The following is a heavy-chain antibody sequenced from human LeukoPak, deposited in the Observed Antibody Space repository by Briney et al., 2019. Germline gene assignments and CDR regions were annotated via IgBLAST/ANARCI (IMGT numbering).Heavy chain of an antibody. CDR1: GFNFNFNIYP. CDR3: AKDQLLG. CDR2: ISGDNT. J-gene: IGHJ4*02. Sequence: GGSLRLSCAASGFNFNFNIYPMGWVRQAPGKGLEWVSSISGDNTYYAESIKGRFTISRDNSKNTLYLQMISLRAEDTAVYYCAKDQLLGWGQGTLVTVSS. D-gene: IGHD3-10*01. V-gene: IGHV3-23*01.